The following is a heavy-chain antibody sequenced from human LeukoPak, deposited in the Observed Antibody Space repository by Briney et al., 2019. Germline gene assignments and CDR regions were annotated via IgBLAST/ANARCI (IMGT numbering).Heavy chain of an antibody. CDR1: GFTFSSYE. D-gene: IGHD6-19*01. CDR3: ARDPIGSGWYGPDYFDY. J-gene: IGHJ4*02. CDR2: ISSSGSTI. Sequence: GGSLRLSCAASGFTFSSYEMNWVRQAPGKGLEWVSYISSSGSTIYYADSVKGRFTISRDNAKNSLYLQMNSLRAEDTAVYYCARDPIGSGWYGPDYFDYWGQGTLVTVSS. V-gene: IGHV3-48*03.